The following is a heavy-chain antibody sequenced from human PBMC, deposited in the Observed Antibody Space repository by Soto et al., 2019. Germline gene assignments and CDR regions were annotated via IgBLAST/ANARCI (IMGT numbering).Heavy chain of an antibody. Sequence: SETLSLTCAVSGGSISSGAYFWSWIRQPPGKGLEWIGHIYDSGTTYYNPSLKSRVTISVGRSRNQFSLRLSSVTAADTAIYFCARGVVTARVFNYWGRGTLVTVSS. CDR1: GGSISSGAYF. CDR3: ARGVVTARVFNY. D-gene: IGHD2-15*01. V-gene: IGHV4-30-2*01. J-gene: IGHJ4*02. CDR2: IYDSGTT.